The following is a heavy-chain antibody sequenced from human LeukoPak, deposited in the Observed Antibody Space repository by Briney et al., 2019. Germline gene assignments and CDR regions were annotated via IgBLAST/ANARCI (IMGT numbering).Heavy chain of an antibody. CDR2: SYYIGST. Sequence: SWALPLTCTGSGGSLSSYYWSWIRQPPGRGLEWMGGSYYIGSTNYNPSLMSRVTISVDTSKNQFSLKLSSVTAADTAVYYCARGRYDRQWLVLGYFDYWGQGTLVTVST. CDR3: ARGRYDRQWLVLGYFDY. D-gene: IGHD6-19*01. J-gene: IGHJ4*02. CDR1: GGSLSSYY. V-gene: IGHV4-59*01.